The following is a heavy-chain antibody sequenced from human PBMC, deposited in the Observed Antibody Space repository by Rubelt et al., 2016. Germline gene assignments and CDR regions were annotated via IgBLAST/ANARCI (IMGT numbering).Heavy chain of an antibody. J-gene: IGHJ4*02. D-gene: IGHD3-22*01. Sequence: QVQLVQSGAEVKKPGASVKVSCKASGYIFTGYYIHWVRQAPGQGLEWMGIINPSGGSTSYEQKFQGRVTMTRETSISTAYMELSRLGSDDTAVYYCARDLHGSSGYSGIWGQGTLVTVSS. CDR2: INPSGGST. V-gene: IGHV1-2*02. CDR3: ARDLHGSSGYSGI. CDR1: GYIFTGYY.